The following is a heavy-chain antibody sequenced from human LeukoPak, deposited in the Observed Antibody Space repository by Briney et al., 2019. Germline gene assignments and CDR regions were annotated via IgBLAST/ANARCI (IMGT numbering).Heavy chain of an antibody. V-gene: IGHV5-51*01. J-gene: IGHJ4*02. CDR2: IYPGDSDT. CDR1: GYSFTSYW. D-gene: IGHD3-10*01. Sequence: LGESLKISCKGSGYSFTSYWIGWVRQMPGKGLEWMGIIYPGDSDTRYSPSFQGQVTISADKSISTAYLQWSSLKASDTAMYYCARVHYYGSGRPSYFDYWGQGTLVTVSS. CDR3: ARVHYYGSGRPSYFDY.